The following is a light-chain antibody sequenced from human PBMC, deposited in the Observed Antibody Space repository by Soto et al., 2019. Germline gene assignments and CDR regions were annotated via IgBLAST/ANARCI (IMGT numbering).Light chain of an antibody. CDR3: LQHNSYPIT. CDR2: AAY. J-gene: IGKJ5*01. Sequence: DIQMTKSPSSLSASVGDRVTITCRASQGIRNDVGWYQQKPGRAPKRLIYAAYTLQSGVTSRFSGSGSGTEFTLTISSLQAEDLATYYCLQHNSYPITVGQGTRLEIK. CDR1: QGIRND. V-gene: IGKV1-17*01.